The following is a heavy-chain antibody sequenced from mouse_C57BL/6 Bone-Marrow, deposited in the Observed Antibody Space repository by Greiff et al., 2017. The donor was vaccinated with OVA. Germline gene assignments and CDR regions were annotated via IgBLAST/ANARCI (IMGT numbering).Heavy chain of an antibody. CDR2: INPYNGGT. Sequence: EVKLQESGPVLVKPGASVKMSCKASGYTFTDYYMNWVKQSHGKSLEWIGVINPYNGGTSYNQKFKGKATLTVDKSSSTAYMELNSLTSEDSAVYYCARRELGRYWGQGTTLTVSS. CDR1: GYTFTDYY. J-gene: IGHJ2*01. V-gene: IGHV1-19*01. D-gene: IGHD4-1*01. CDR3: ARRELGRY.